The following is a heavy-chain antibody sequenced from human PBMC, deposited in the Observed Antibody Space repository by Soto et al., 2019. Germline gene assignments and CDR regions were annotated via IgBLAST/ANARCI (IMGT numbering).Heavy chain of an antibody. J-gene: IGHJ6*02. CDR2: ISYDGSNK. CDR3: AKDLYGMDV. Sequence: QVQLVESGGGVVQPGRSLRLSCAASGFTFSSYGMHWVRQAPGKGLEWVAVISYDGSNKYYADSVKGRFTISRDNSKNTLYLQMNSLSAEDTAVYYCAKDLYGMDVWGQGTTVTVSS. V-gene: IGHV3-30*18. CDR1: GFTFSSYG.